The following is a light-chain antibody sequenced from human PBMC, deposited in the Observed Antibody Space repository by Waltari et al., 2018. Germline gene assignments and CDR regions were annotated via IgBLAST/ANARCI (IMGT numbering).Light chain of an antibody. J-gene: IGLJ2*01. CDR3: SSYTSSGVV. CDR2: DVY. Sequence: QSPLTQPASVSGSPGQAIIISCTGTGSDVGGYDYVSWYQQYPGKAPRLIIYDVYNRPSGVSNRFSGSKSDNTASLTISGLQAEDESVYYCSSYTSSGVVFGGGTKLTVL. V-gene: IGLV2-14*01. CDR1: GSDVGGYDY.